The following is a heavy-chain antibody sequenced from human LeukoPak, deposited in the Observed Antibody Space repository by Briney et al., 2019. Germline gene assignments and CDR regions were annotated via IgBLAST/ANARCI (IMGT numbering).Heavy chain of an antibody. CDR2: ISSSSSYI. J-gene: IGHJ5*02. D-gene: IGHD3-3*01. V-gene: IGHV3-21*01. CDR1: GFTFSSYS. CDR3: AREGFVGYDFWSGYYTPGWFDP. Sequence: AGGSLRLSCAASGFTFSSYSMNWVRPAPGKGLEWVSSISSSSSYIYYADSVKGRFTISRDNAKNSLYLQMNSLRAEDTAVYYCAREGFVGYDFWSGYYTPGWFDPWGQGTLVTVSS.